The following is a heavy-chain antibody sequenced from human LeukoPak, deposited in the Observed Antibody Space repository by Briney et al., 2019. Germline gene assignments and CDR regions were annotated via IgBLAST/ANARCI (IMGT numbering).Heavy chain of an antibody. CDR2: IYYSGST. CDR1: GGSISSYY. Sequence: SETLSLTCTVSGGSISSYYWSWIRQPPGKGLEWIGYIYYSGSTNYNPSLKSRLTISVDASKNQFSLKLSSVTAADTAVYYCARGFRRGGGFDPWGQGTLVTVSS. V-gene: IGHV4-59*01. CDR3: ARGFRRGGGFDP. J-gene: IGHJ5*02. D-gene: IGHD3-10*01.